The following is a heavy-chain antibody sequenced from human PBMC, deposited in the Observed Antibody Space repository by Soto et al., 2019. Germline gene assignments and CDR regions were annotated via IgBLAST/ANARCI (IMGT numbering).Heavy chain of an antibody. Sequence: SVKVSCKASGGTFSSYAISWVRQAPGQGLEWMGGIIPIFGTANYAQKFQGRVTITADESTSTAYMELSSLRSEDTAVYYCAREYGAIPYAQGMDVWGQGTTVTVSS. J-gene: IGHJ6*02. CDR3: AREYGAIPYAQGMDV. D-gene: IGHD2-21*01. CDR1: GGTFSSYA. V-gene: IGHV1-69*13. CDR2: IIPIFGTA.